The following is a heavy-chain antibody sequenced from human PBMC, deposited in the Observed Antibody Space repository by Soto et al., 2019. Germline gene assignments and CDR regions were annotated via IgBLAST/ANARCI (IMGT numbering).Heavy chain of an antibody. D-gene: IGHD1-26*01. CDR1: GYSFTSYW. CDR3: ARHRDSGSYFPPSNYYYYYGMDV. J-gene: IGHJ6*02. V-gene: IGHV5-51*01. CDR2: IYPGDSDT. Sequence: GESLKISCKGSGYSFTSYWIGWVRQMPGKGLEWMGIIYPGDSDTRYSPSFQGQVTISADKSISTAYLQWSSLNASDTAMYYCARHRDSGSYFPPSNYYYYYGMDVWGQGTTVTVSS.